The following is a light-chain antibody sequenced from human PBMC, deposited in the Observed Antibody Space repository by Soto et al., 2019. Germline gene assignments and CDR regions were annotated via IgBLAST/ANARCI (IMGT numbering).Light chain of an antibody. V-gene: IGKV3D-15*01. J-gene: IGKJ1*01. CDR2: DAS. CDR3: QQYNSWPRT. CDR1: QSVSIN. Sequence: IVMTQSPATLSVSPGEGATLSCRASQSVSINLAWYQQKPGQAPRLLIYDASTWATGIPARFSGSGSGTEFTLTITSLQSEDVAVYYCQQYNSWPRTFGHGTKVDIK.